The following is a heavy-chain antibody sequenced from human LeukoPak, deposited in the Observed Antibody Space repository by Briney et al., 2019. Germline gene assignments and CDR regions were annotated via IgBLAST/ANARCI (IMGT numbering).Heavy chain of an antibody. V-gene: IGHV3-7*01. CDR1: GFTFSSYA. CDR2: IKQDGSEK. J-gene: IGHJ3*02. Sequence: GGSLRLSCAASGFTFSSYAMHWVRQAPGKGLEWVANIKQDGSEKYYVDSVKGRFTISRDNAKNSLYLQMNSLRAEDTAVYYCAREASDAFDIWGQGTMVTVSS. CDR3: AREASDAFDI.